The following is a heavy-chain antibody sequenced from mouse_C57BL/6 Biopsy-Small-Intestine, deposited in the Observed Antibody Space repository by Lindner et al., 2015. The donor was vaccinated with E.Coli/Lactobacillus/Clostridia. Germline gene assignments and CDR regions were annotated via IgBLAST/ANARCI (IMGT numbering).Heavy chain of an antibody. CDR1: ADSFNNYA. D-gene: IGHD2-2*01. Sequence: SVKVSCKTSADSFNNYAITWVRQAPGQGLEWMGGIIPIFGSANYAQSFQGRVTITADESTATAYMEIDRLTSEDTAVYYCARDGGLVDYWGQGTPVTVSS. J-gene: IGHJ4*01. V-gene: IGHV1-39*01. CDR3: ARDGGLVDY. CDR2: IIPIFGSA.